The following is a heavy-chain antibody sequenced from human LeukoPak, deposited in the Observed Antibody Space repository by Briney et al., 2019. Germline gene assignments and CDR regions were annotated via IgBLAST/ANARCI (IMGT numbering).Heavy chain of an antibody. CDR2: ISWNSGSI. Sequence: SLRLSCAASGFTFDDYAMHWVRQAPGKGLEWVSGISWNSGSIGYADSVKGRFTISRDNAKNSLYLQMNSLRAEDTALYYCASYSGSYYAFDYWGQGTLVTVSS. CDR1: GFTFDDYA. CDR3: ASYSGSYYAFDY. V-gene: IGHV3-9*01. J-gene: IGHJ4*02. D-gene: IGHD1-26*01.